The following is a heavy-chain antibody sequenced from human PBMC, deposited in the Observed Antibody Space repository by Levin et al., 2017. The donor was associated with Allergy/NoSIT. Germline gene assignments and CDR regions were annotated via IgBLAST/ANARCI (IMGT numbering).Heavy chain of an antibody. CDR2: TYYRSRWFN. V-gene: IGHV6-1*01. J-gene: IGHJ4*02. Sequence: SETLSLTCAISGDSVSNNRAAWNWIRQSPSRGLEWLGRTYYRSRWFNDYAVSVKSRITINPDTSKNQFSLQLNSVTPDDTAVYYCAREKVAGTLYWGQGTLVTVSS. CDR1: GDSVSNNRAA. CDR3: AREKVAGTLY. D-gene: IGHD6-19*01.